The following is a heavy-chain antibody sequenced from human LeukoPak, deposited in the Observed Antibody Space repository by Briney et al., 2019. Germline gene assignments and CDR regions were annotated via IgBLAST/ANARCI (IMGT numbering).Heavy chain of an antibody. CDR1: GFTFSNAW. J-gene: IGHJ4*02. CDR3: TTDLGTYYHGSQRLIPIDY. Sequence: KAGGSLRLSCVDSGFTFSNAWMSWVRQAPGKGLEWIGRIKRKTDGETTNYAEPVRGRFTISRDDSKSAVYLQMNNLKIEDTAVYYCTTDLGTYYHGSQRLIPIDYWGQGTLVTVSS. D-gene: IGHD3-10*01. V-gene: IGHV3-15*06. CDR2: IKRKTDGETT.